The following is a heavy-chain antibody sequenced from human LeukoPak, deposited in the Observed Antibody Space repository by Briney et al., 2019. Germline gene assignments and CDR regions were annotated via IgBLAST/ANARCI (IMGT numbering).Heavy chain of an antibody. CDR3: ARVGQTLVDAFDI. CDR2: IYSGGST. Sequence: PGGSLRLSCAASGFTVSSNYMSWVRQAPGKGLEWVSVIYSGGSTYYADSVKGRFTISRDNSKNTLYLQMNSLRAEDTAVYYCARVGQTLVDAFDIWGQGTMVTVSS. J-gene: IGHJ3*02. V-gene: IGHV3-53*01. CDR1: GFTVSSNY.